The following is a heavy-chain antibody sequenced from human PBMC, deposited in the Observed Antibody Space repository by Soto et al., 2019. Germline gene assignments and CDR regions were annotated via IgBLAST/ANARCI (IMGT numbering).Heavy chain of an antibody. V-gene: IGHV5-51*01. D-gene: IGHD3-3*01. CDR3: AKQSRGDTIFGVVIPSYYFDY. CDR1: GYSFTSYW. CDR2: IYPGDSDT. Sequence: PGESLKISCKGSGYSFTSYWIGWVRQMPGKGLEWMGSIYPGDSDTRYSPPFQGQVTISADKSISTAYLQWSSLKASDTAMYYGAKQSRGDTIFGVVIPSYYFDYWGQGTLVTVSS. J-gene: IGHJ4*02.